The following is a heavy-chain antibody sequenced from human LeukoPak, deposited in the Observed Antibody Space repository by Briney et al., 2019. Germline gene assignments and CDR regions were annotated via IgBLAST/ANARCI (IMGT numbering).Heavy chain of an antibody. D-gene: IGHD6-19*01. V-gene: IGHV5-51*01. Sequence: GESLKISCKGSGYSFTSYWIGWVRQMPGKGLEWMGIIYPGDSDTRYSPSFQGQVTISADKSISTAYLQWSSLKASDTAMYYCARHIPGYSSGWDFDYRGQGTLVTVSS. CDR2: IYPGDSDT. J-gene: IGHJ4*02. CDR1: GYSFTSYW. CDR3: ARHIPGYSSGWDFDY.